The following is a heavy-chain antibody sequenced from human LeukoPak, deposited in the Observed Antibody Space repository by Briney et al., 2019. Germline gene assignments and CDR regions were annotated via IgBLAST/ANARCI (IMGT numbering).Heavy chain of an antibody. CDR3: ARRGRAQGPLSL. V-gene: IGHV4-59*01. CDR2: IYYSGST. D-gene: IGHD2-15*01. Sequence: PSETLSLTCTVSGGSITSFYWSWIRQPPGKGLEWIGYIYYSGSTNYNPSLKSRVTISVDTSKNLFSLNLSSVTAADTAVYYCARRGRAQGPLSLWGQGTMVTVSS. CDR1: GGSITSFY. J-gene: IGHJ3*01.